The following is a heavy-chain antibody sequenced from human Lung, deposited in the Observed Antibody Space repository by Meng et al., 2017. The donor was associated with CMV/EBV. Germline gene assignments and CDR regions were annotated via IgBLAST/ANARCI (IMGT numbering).Heavy chain of an antibody. J-gene: IGHJ3*02. D-gene: IGHD2-15*01. Sequence: GESLKISCAASGFTFSSYGMHWVRQDPGKGLEWVAFIRYDGSNKYYADSVKGRFTISRDNSKNTLYLQMNSLRAEDTAVYYCSIYCSGGSCYSDAFDIWGQGXMVTVSS. V-gene: IGHV3-30*02. CDR1: GFTFSSYG. CDR3: SIYCSGGSCYSDAFDI. CDR2: IRYDGSNK.